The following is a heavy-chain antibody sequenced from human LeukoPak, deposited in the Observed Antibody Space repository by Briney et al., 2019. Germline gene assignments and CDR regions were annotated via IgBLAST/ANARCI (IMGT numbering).Heavy chain of an antibody. D-gene: IGHD3-16*01. J-gene: IGHJ3*02. CDR2: INTNNGGT. CDR1: RYTFINHY. CDR3: ARDRGENTFDI. Sequence: SSVKVSYKASRYTFINHYIHWVRPAPGQGLAWMGWINTNNGGTKYAQKVQGRVTRTRDTSISTAYMELSRLRSDDTAVYYCARDRGENTFDIWGQGTMVTVTS. V-gene: IGHV1-2*02.